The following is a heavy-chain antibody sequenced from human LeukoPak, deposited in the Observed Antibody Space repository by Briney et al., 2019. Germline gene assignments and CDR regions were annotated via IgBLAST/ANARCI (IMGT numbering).Heavy chain of an antibody. CDR3: ARGRYSSSWYYFDY. V-gene: IGHV1-8*01. CDR2: MNPNSGNT. J-gene: IGHJ4*02. CDR1: GYTFTSYD. D-gene: IGHD6-13*01. Sequence: GASVTVSSKASGYTFTSYDINWVRQAAGQGLEGMGWMNPNSGNTGYAQKFQGRVTMTRNTTISTAYMELSSLRSEDTAVYYCARGRYSSSWYYFDYWGQGTLVTVSS.